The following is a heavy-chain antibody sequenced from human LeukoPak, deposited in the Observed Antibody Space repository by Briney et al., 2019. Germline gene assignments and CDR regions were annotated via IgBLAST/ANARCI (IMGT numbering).Heavy chain of an antibody. CDR3: GRAFPPLRTSSAGDL. CDR2: ISGLSSYT. Sequence: PGGSLRLSCSASGFTFSDYDMNWVRQAPGKGLEWVSSISGLSSYTYYGESVKGRFSISRDNAKNSLYLQMNSLGTEDTATYYCGRAFPPLRTSSAGDLWGQGILVTVSS. D-gene: IGHD3-16*01. V-gene: IGHV3-21*01. J-gene: IGHJ4*02. CDR1: GFTFSDYD.